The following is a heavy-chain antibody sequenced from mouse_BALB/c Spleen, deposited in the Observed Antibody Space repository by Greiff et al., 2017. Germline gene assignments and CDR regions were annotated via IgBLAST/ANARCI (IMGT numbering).Heavy chain of an antibody. J-gene: IGHJ4*01. Sequence: DVQLVESGGGLVQPGGSLKLSCAASGFTFSSYGMSWVRQTPDKRLELVATINSNGGSTYYPDSVKGRFTISRDNAKNTLYLQMSSLKSEDTAMYYCARYYYGSSYAMDYWGQGTSVTVSS. CDR2: INSNGGST. D-gene: IGHD1-1*01. V-gene: IGHV5-6-3*01. CDR1: GFTFSSYG. CDR3: ARYYYGSSYAMDY.